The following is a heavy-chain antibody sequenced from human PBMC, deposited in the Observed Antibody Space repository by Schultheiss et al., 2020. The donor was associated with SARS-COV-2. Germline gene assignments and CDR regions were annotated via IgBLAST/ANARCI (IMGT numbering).Heavy chain of an antibody. J-gene: IGHJ4*02. V-gene: IGHV4-61*01. D-gene: IGHD3-3*01. CDR2: MYYSGST. CDR1: GYSISSGYY. Sequence: SETLSLSCAVSGYSISSGYYWGWIRQPPGKGLEWIGFMYYSGSTNYNPSLKSRVTISVDTSKNQFSLKLSSVTAADTAVYYCARAGSFTIFGVVYSHNRGYYFDYWGQGTLVTVSS. CDR3: ARAGSFTIFGVVYSHNRGYYFDY.